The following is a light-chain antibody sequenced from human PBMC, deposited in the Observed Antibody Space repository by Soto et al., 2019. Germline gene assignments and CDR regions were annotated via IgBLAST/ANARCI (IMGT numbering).Light chain of an antibody. CDR1: QSVSSNY. Sequence: EIVLTQSPGTLSLSPGERATLSCRASQSVSSNYLAWYQQKPGQAPRVLIYGASSRATGIPDRFTGSGSGTDFTLTITSLEPEDVAVYYCQQYGSSPLTFGGGTKVEI. J-gene: IGKJ4*01. V-gene: IGKV3-20*01. CDR3: QQYGSSPLT. CDR2: GAS.